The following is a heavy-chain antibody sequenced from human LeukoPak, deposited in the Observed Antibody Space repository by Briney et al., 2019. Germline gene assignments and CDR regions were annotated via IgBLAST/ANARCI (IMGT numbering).Heavy chain of an antibody. J-gene: IGHJ5*02. CDR3: AIVFDGYPFGWWFDP. V-gene: IGHV3-74*01. D-gene: IGHD5-24*01. CDR2: VDADGSTT. Sequence: GGSLRLSCVVSGFTFSTYWMHWVRQVPGKGLVWVSRVDADGSTTIYADSVKGRFTISRDNGINTVYLQMNSLRAEDTAVYYCAIVFDGYPFGWWFDPWGQGTLVTVSS. CDR1: GFTFSTYW.